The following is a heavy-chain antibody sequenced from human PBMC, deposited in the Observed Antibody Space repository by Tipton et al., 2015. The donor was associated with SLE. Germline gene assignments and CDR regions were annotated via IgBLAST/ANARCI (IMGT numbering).Heavy chain of an antibody. D-gene: IGHD3-3*01. CDR1: GGSINSGSYY. Sequence: TLSLTCTVPGGSINSGSYYWSWIRQPAGKGLEWIGRIYYSGSTNYNPSLKSRVTISVDTSKNQFSLKLSSVTAADTAVYYCARASSCAVLRFLEWVSCAFDIWGQGTMVTVSS. CDR2: IYYSGST. CDR3: ARASSCAVLRFLEWVSCAFDI. J-gene: IGHJ3*02. V-gene: IGHV4-61*02.